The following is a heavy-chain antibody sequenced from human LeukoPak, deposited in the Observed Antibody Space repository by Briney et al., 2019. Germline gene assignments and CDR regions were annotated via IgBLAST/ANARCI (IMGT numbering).Heavy chain of an antibody. CDR2: ISNDGSKK. Sequence: GGSLRLSCAASGFTLSTYAMHWVRQAPGKGLEWVAVISNDGSKKYHADSVKGRFTISRDNSKNTLYVQMTSLRAEDTAVYYCARASAKSPYGSYYYYHMDVWGKGTTVTVSS. D-gene: IGHD3-10*01. CDR3: ARASAKSPYGSYYYYHMDV. J-gene: IGHJ6*03. V-gene: IGHV3-30*04. CDR1: GFTLSTYA.